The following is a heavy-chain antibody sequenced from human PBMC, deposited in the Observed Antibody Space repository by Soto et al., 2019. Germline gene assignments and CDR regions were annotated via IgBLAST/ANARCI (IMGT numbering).Heavy chain of an antibody. J-gene: IGHJ4*02. V-gene: IGHV4-31*11. CDR2: IYYSGST. CDR1: GGSFSGYY. D-gene: IGHD3-9*01. CDR3: ARGYYDILILFDY. Sequence: SETLSLTCAVYGGSFSGYYWSWIRQHPGKGLEWIGYIYYSGSTYYNPSLKSRVTISVDTSKNRFSLKLSSVTAADTAVYYCARGYYDILILFDYWGQGTLVTVSS.